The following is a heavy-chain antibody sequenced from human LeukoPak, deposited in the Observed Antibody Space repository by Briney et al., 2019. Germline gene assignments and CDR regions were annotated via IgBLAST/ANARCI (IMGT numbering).Heavy chain of an antibody. V-gene: IGHV3-7*01. Sequence: PGGSLRLSCAASGFTFSSYWMSWVRQAPGKGLEWVANIKQDGSEKYYVDSVKGRFTISRDNAKNSLYLQMNSLRAEDTAVYYCARDVGATPAEAFDIWGQGTMVTVS. D-gene: IGHD1-26*01. CDR1: GFTFSSYW. J-gene: IGHJ3*02. CDR2: IKQDGSEK. CDR3: ARDVGATPAEAFDI.